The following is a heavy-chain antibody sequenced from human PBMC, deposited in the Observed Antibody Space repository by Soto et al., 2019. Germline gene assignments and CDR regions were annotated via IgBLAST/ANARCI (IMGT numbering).Heavy chain of an antibody. CDR2: IDPSDSYT. CDR3: ARHVAAAGNPFDY. J-gene: IGHJ4*02. D-gene: IGHD6-13*01. CDR1: GGSFTSYW. V-gene: IGHV5-10-1*01. Sequence: HGESLKISCKGSGGSFTSYWISWVRQMPGKGLEWMGRIDPSDSYTNYSPSFQGHVTISADKSISTAYLQWSSLKASDTAMYYCARHVAAAGNPFDYWGQGTLVTVSS.